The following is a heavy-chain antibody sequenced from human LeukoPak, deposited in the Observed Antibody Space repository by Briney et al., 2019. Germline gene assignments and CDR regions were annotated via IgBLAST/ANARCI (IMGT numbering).Heavy chain of an antibody. CDR1: GYTFTSYY. J-gene: IGHJ6*02. Sequence: ASVKVSCKASGYTFTSYYMHWVRQAPGQGLEWMGIINPSGGSTSYAQKFQGRVTMTRNTSISTAYMELSSLRSEDTAVYYCARRSSSWYFPLYYYYYGMDVWGQGTTVTVSS. V-gene: IGHV1-46*01. CDR2: INPSGGST. D-gene: IGHD6-13*01. CDR3: ARRSSSWYFPLYYYYYGMDV.